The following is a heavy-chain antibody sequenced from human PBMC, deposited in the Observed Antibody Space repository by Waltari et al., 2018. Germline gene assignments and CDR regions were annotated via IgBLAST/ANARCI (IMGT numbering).Heavy chain of an antibody. V-gene: IGHV1-69*09. J-gene: IGHJ4*02. CDR3: AREGDQWELHH. Sequence: QVQLVQSGAEVKKPGSSVKVSCKASGGTFSSYAISWVRQAPGQGLEWMGRIIPILGIANYAQKFQGRVTITADKATSTAYMELSSLRSEDTAVYYCAREGDQWELHHWGQGTLVTVSS. CDR2: IIPILGIA. D-gene: IGHD1-26*01. CDR1: GGTFSSYA.